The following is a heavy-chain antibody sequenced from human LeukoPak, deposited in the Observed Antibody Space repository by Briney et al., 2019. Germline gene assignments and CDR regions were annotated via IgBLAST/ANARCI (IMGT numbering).Heavy chain of an antibody. J-gene: IGHJ4*02. V-gene: IGHV3-23*01. Sequence: PGGSLRLSCAASGFTFSSYAMTWVRQAPGKGLEWVSVISHSGAYTYYADFVKGRFTISRDNSKNTIYLQMNSLRAEDTAIYYCANNWNLDYWGQGTLVTVSS. CDR2: ISHSGAYT. CDR1: GFTFSSYA. CDR3: ANNWNLDY. D-gene: IGHD1-1*01.